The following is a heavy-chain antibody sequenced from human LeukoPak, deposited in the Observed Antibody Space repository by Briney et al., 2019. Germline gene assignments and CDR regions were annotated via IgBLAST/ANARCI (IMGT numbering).Heavy chain of an antibody. D-gene: IGHD3-9*01. CDR1: GYTFTSYD. V-gene: IGHV1-8*03. CDR2: MNPNSGNT. Sequence: GASVKVSCKASGYTFTSYDINWVRQATGQGLEWMGWMNPNSGNTGYAQKSQGRVTITRNTSISTAYMELSSLRSEDTAVYYCARGRGYDILTGYSSDAFDIWGQGTMVTVSS. J-gene: IGHJ3*02. CDR3: ARGRGYDILTGYSSDAFDI.